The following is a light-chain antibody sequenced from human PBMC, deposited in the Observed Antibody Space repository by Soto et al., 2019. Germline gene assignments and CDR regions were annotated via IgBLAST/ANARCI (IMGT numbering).Light chain of an antibody. CDR3: QQVHSYPLT. V-gene: IGKV1-9*01. CDR1: QGISSY. CDR2: AAS. Sequence: IQLTQSPSSLSASVGDRVTITCRASQGISSYLAWYQQKPGRAPRLLIYAASPLQSGVPSRFSGSGAGTDVTLTIHSLPPEDCATYYCQQVHSYPLTFGGGTKVEIK. J-gene: IGKJ4*01.